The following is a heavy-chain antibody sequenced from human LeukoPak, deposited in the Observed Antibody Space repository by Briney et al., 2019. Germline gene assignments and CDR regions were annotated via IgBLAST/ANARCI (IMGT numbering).Heavy chain of an antibody. D-gene: IGHD2-2*01. CDR3: ARVYQSAEYYYDY. Sequence: SETLSLTCTGSGGSIDRYYWSWLRQPPGKGLEWIGYIYYTGSTEYHPSLMSRVTISLDTSKTQFSLKLTSVTAADTAVYYCARVYQSAEYYYDYWGQANLVSASS. CDR2: IYYTGST. J-gene: IGHJ4*02. CDR1: GGSIDRYY. V-gene: IGHV4-59*01.